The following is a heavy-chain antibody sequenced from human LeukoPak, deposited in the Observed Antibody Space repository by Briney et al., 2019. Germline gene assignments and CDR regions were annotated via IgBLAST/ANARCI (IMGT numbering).Heavy chain of an antibody. CDR3: ARFRSGYCYYGMDV. D-gene: IGHD2-15*01. J-gene: IGHJ6*04. Sequence: WSSVKVSCKACVGTFSSYAISWVRQAPGQGLEWMGGIIPIFGTANYAQKFQGRVRITADGSPSTAYLDLSSLRSEDTAADYCARFRSGYCYYGMDVWGKGTPVTVSS. CDR2: IIPIFGTA. V-gene: IGHV1-69*13. CDR1: VGTFSSYA.